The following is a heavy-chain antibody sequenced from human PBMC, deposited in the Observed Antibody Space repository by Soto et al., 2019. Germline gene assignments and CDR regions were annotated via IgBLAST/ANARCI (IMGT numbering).Heavy chain of an antibody. V-gene: IGHV4-4*02. D-gene: IGHD3-9*01. Sequence: SETLSLTCVVSSGSISSDNWWSWVRQPPGKGLEWIGEIYHSGSTNYNPSLKSRVTISVDKSKNQFSLKLSSVTAADTAVYYCARYFDSIGGFDPWGQGTLVTVSS. J-gene: IGHJ5*02. CDR3: ARYFDSIGGFDP. CDR1: SGSISSDNW. CDR2: IYHSGST.